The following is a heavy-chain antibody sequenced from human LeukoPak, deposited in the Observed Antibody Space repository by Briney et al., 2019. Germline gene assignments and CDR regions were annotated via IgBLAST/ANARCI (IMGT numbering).Heavy chain of an antibody. D-gene: IGHD6-13*01. CDR2: ISYDGSNK. CDR3: AKDSSSWFDP. V-gene: IGHV3-30*18. CDR1: GFTFSSYG. J-gene: IGHJ5*02. Sequence: PGGSLRLSCAASGFTFSSYGMHWVRQAPGKGLEWVAVISYDGSNKYYANSVKGRFTISRDNSKNTLYLQMNSLRAEDTAVYYCAKDSSSWFDPWGQGTLVTVSS.